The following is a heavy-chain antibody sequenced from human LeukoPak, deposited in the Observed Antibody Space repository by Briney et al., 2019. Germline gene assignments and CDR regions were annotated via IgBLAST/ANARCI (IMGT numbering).Heavy chain of an antibody. Sequence: GGSLRLSCAASGFTFSSYAMSWVRQAPGKGLEWVSAISGSGGSTYYADSVKGRFTISRDNSKNTLHLQMNSLRAEDTAVYYCAKRAYYGSGTNPLDYWGQGTLVTVSS. J-gene: IGHJ4*02. CDR1: GFTFSSYA. V-gene: IGHV3-23*01. CDR2: ISGSGGST. CDR3: AKRAYYGSGTNPLDY. D-gene: IGHD3-10*01.